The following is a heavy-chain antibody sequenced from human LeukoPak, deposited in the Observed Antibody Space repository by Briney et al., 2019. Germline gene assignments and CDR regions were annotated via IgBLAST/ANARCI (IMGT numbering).Heavy chain of an antibody. V-gene: IGHV4-31*11. CDR2: IYYSGSI. CDR1: GGSISSGGYY. J-gene: IGHJ3*02. Sequence: PSETLSLTCDVSGGSISSGGYYWSWIRQHPGKGLEWIGYIYYSGSIYFNPSLKSRVIISIDTSKNQFSLKLSSVTAADTAVYYCVRVFAVGTTFAFDIWGQGTMVTVSS. CDR3: VRVFAVGTTFAFDI. D-gene: IGHD1-26*01.